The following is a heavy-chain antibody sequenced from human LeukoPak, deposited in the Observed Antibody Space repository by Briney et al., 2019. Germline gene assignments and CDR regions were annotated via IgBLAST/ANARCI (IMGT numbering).Heavy chain of an antibody. J-gene: IGHJ4*02. Sequence: SETLSLTYSVSGDSISSDYWSWIRQPPGKGLEWIGYIYYSGSTNYNPSLKSRVTISVDTSKNQFSLKLKTVTDADTAVYYCPRHAHGYNVDYWGQGTLVTVSS. CDR3: PRHAHGYNVDY. CDR1: GDSISSDY. CDR2: IYYSGST. D-gene: IGHD5-24*01. V-gene: IGHV4-59*08.